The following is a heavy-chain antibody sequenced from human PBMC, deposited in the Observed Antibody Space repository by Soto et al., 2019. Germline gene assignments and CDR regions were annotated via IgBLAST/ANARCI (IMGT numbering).Heavy chain of an antibody. Sequence: GGSLRLSCAASGFTFSGSAMHWVRQASGKGLEWVGRIRSKANSYATAYAASVKGRFTISRDDSKNTAYLQMNSLKTEDTAVYYCTRHRPWGGGYYYYYYGMDVWGQGTTVTVSS. D-gene: IGHD3-16*01. CDR1: GFTFSGSA. CDR2: IRSKANSYAT. CDR3: TRHRPWGGGYYYYYYGMDV. V-gene: IGHV3-73*01. J-gene: IGHJ6*02.